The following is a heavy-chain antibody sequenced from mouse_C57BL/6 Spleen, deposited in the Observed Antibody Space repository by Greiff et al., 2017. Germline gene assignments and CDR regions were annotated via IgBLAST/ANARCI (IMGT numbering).Heavy chain of an antibody. D-gene: IGHD2-2*01. CDR1: GYTFTSYW. V-gene: IGHV1-64*01. CDR3: ARSGGYEGAMDY. CDR2: IHPNSGST. Sequence: QVQLQQPGAELVKPGASVKLSCKASGYTFTSYWMHWVKQRPGQGLEWIGMIHPNSGSTNYNEKFKSKATLTVDKSSSTAYMQLSSLTSEDSAVYYCARSGGYEGAMDYWGQGTSVTVSS. J-gene: IGHJ4*01.